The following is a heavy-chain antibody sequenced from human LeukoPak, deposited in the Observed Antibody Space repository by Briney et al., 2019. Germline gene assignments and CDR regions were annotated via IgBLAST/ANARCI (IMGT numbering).Heavy chain of an antibody. CDR2: IYRIGNT. CDR1: GDSISSDY. Sequence: PSETLSLTCSVSGDSISSDYWSWIRQPPGKGLEWIGYIYRIGNTDYSPSLKSRVTISLDTSKNQLSLNLTSVTAADTAVYYCAGRGQRYFRDWGQGTLVTVSS. V-gene: IGHV4-4*08. CDR3: AGRGQRYFRD. J-gene: IGHJ1*01.